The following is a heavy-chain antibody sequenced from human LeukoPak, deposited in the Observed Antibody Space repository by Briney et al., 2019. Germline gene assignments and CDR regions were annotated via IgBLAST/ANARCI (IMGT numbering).Heavy chain of an antibody. D-gene: IGHD1-14*01. CDR2: LLYDGNTK. CDR3: ARDHRPEIQYYYMDV. V-gene: IGHV3-33*01. CDR1: GFSLSNYG. Sequence: RGSLRLSCAASGFSLSNYGMHWVRQAPGKGLEWVAALLYDGNTKHYADSVRGRFTISRDISKNTFYLQMNSLTAEDTAVYYCARDHRPEIQYYYMDVWGKGTTVAVSS. J-gene: IGHJ6*03.